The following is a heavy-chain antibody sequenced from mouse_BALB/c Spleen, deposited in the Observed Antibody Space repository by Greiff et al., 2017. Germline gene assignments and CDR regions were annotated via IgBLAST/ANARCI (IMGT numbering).Heavy chain of an antibody. Sequence: EVHLVESGGGLVQPGGSRTLSCAASGFSFSSFGMHWVRQAPEKGLEWVAYISSGSSTIYYADTVNGRFTISRDNTKNTLFLQMTSLRAEDTSMYYCARSGLVGFAYWGQGTLVTVSA. V-gene: IGHV5-17*02. CDR3: ARSGLVGFAY. CDR1: GFSFSSFG. D-gene: IGHD3-1*01. J-gene: IGHJ3*01. CDR2: ISSGSSTI.